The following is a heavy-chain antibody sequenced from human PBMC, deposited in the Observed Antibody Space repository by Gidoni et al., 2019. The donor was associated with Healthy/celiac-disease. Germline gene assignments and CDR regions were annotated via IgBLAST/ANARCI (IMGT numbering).Heavy chain of an antibody. J-gene: IGHJ3*02. V-gene: IGHV4-39*01. CDR3: ARTDTAMGGYGAFDI. Sequence: PGKGLEWIGSIYSSGSTYYNPSLKSRVTISVDTSKNQFSLKLSSVTAADTAVYYCARTDTAMGGYGAFDIWGQGTMVTVSS. D-gene: IGHD5-18*01. CDR2: IYSSGST.